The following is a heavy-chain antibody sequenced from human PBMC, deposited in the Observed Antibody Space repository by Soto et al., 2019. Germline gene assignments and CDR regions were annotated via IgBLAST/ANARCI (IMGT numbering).Heavy chain of an antibody. CDR3: ARVLAALPVFSFDI. D-gene: IGHD6-6*01. V-gene: IGHV2-5*01. CDR1: GISLSTSGVG. CDR2: VYWNDDK. J-gene: IGHJ3*02. Sequence: QITLKGSGPTLLKPTQPLTLTCTLSGISLSTSGVGLGWIRRTPGKALEWLALVYWNDDKHYSPSLKSTLIYAVDTSKNPVILTMTDMDPVDTATYFCARVLAALPVFSFDIWGQVTVVTVSS.